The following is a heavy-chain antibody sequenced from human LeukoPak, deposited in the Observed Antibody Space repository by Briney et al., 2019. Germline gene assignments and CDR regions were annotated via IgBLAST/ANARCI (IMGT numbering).Heavy chain of an antibody. D-gene: IGHD3-22*01. Sequence: PSETLSLTCTVSGGSISSSSYYWGWIRQPPGKGLEWIGSIYYSGSTYYNPSLKSRVTISVDTSKNQFSLKRSSVTAADTAVYYCARHYFNYYDSSGNDAFDIWGQGTMVTVSS. CDR3: ARHYFNYYDSSGNDAFDI. J-gene: IGHJ3*02. V-gene: IGHV4-39*01. CDR2: IYYSGST. CDR1: GGSISSSSYY.